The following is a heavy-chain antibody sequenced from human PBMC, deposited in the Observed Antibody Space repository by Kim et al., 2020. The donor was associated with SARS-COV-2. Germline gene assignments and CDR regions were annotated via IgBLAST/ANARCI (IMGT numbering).Heavy chain of an antibody. CDR3: ARGFGVVIIGGYYGMDV. D-gene: IGHD3-3*01. Sequence: LRSRGTISLDNAKNQFSLKLSSVTAADTAVYYCARGFGVVIIGGYYGMDVWGQGTTVTVSS. V-gene: IGHV4-31*02. J-gene: IGHJ6*02.